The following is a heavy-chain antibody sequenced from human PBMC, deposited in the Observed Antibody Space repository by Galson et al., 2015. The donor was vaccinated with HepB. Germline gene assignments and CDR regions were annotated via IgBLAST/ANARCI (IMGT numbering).Heavy chain of an antibody. CDR3: ARGYCSGGSCYFIDY. CDR2: IYYSGST. D-gene: IGHD2-15*01. J-gene: IGHJ4*02. V-gene: IGHV4-31*03. CDR1: GGSISSGGYY. Sequence: TLSLTCTVSGGSISSGGYYWSWIRQHPGKGLEWIGYIYYSGSTYYNPSLKSRVTISVDTSKNQFSLKLSSVTAADTAVYYCARGYCSGGSCYFIDYWGQGTLVTVSS.